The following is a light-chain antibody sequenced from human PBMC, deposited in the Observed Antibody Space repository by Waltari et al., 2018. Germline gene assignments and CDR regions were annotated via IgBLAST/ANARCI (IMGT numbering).Light chain of an antibody. J-gene: IGLJ3*02. Sequence: QSVLTQPPSASGAPGQEVSISCSGGSTTITNYVFWYQQFPGTAPKLVVYKGYGRPSGVPDRFSASKSGTSASLAISGLRSDDEADYYCATWDDSLNGWVFGGGTKLTVL. V-gene: IGLV1-47*01. CDR1: STTITNY. CDR3: ATWDDSLNGWV. CDR2: KGY.